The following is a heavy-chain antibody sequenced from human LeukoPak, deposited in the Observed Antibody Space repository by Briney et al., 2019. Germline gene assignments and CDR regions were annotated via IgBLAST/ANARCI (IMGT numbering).Heavy chain of an antibody. Sequence: SETLSLTCAVYGGSFSGYYWSWIRQPPGKGLEWIGEINHSGSTNYNPSLKSRVTISVDTSKNQFSLKLSFVTAADTAVYYCARDFGYYYGSGSYYQAFDYWGQGTLVTVSS. D-gene: IGHD3-10*01. CDR2: INHSGST. CDR3: ARDFGYYYGSGSYYQAFDY. V-gene: IGHV4-34*01. CDR1: GGSFSGYY. J-gene: IGHJ4*02.